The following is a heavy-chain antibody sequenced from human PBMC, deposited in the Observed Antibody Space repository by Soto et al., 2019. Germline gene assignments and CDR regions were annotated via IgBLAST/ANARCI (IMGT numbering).Heavy chain of an antibody. CDR2: INTDGTNS. V-gene: IGHV3-74*01. Sequence: GGSLRLSCAASGLTFNRYWMHWVRHAPGKGLVWVSHINTDGTNSNYADSVKGRFTISRDNAKSTLFLQMNSLRDEDTAVYYCAREFCSGGNCYTYYFDPWGQGIPVNVSS. CDR1: GLTFNRYW. CDR3: AREFCSGGNCYTYYFDP. D-gene: IGHD2-15*01. J-gene: IGHJ5*02.